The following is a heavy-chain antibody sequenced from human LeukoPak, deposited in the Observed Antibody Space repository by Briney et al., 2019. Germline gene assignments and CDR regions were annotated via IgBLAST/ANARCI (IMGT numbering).Heavy chain of an antibody. CDR2: ITDSGGDT. J-gene: IGHJ4*02. Sequence: GGSLRLSCAASGFTFSNYAMNWVRQVPGKGLEWVSIITDSGGDTNYADSVKGRFTISRDNSKNTLYLQMNSLRAEDAAVYYCATYYDFWSGYMYYFDYWGQGTLVTVSS. CDR3: ATYYDFWSGYMYYFDY. CDR1: GFTFSNYA. V-gene: IGHV3-23*01. D-gene: IGHD3-3*01.